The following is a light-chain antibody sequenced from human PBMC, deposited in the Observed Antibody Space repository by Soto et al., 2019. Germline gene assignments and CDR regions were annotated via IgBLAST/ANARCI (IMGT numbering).Light chain of an antibody. J-gene: IGKJ4*01. CDR1: QAIGNN. Sequence: DLQMTQSPSSLSASVGDRVTITCQASQAIGNNLNWYQQKLGRAPKLLIYDVSNLETGVPSRFSGSGSGTDFTFTISSLQPEDIATYYCQEHDNLFTFAGGTKVEMK. V-gene: IGKV1-33*01. CDR3: QEHDNLFT. CDR2: DVS.